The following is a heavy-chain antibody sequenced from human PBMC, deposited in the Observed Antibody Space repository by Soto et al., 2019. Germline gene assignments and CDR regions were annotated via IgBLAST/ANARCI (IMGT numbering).Heavy chain of an antibody. CDR3: ANSIAVAGTPIDY. CDR2: ISWNSGSI. J-gene: IGHJ4*02. CDR1: GFTFDDYA. V-gene: IGHV3-9*01. D-gene: IGHD6-19*01. Sequence: EVQLVESGGGLVQPGRSLRLSCAASGFTFDDYAMHWVRQAPGKGLEWVSGISWNSGSIGYADSVKGRFTISRDNXKNSLYLQMNSLRAEDTALYYCANSIAVAGTPIDYWGQGTLVTVSS.